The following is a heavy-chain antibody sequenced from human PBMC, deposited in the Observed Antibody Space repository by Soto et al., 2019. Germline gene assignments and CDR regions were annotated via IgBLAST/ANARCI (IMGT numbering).Heavy chain of an antibody. Sequence: QVQLEESGGGMVQPGRSLRLSCAASGFTFSRHTMHWVRQAPGKGLEWMASISYDGSNKYYADSVKGRFTISRDNSKNTLSVQMDSLRAEDTAVYYGARDRLRLGELSLLGYFDYWGQGNLVTVSS. CDR1: GFTFSRHT. CDR3: ARDRLRLGELSLLGYFDY. V-gene: IGHV3-30*04. D-gene: IGHD3-16*02. J-gene: IGHJ4*02. CDR2: ISYDGSNK.